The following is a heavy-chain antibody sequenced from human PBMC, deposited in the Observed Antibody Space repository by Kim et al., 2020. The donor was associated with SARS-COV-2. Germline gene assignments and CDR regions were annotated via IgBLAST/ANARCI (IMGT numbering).Heavy chain of an antibody. CDR2: ISYDGSNK. Sequence: GGSLRLSCAASGFTFSSYAMHWVRQAPGKGLEWVAVISYDGSNKYYADSVKGRFTISRDNSKNTLYLQMNSLRAEDTAVYYCARESPYSSSWFTAFDIWGQGTMVTVSS. J-gene: IGHJ3*02. CDR1: GFTFSSYA. V-gene: IGHV3-30-3*01. D-gene: IGHD6-13*01. CDR3: ARESPYSSSWFTAFDI.